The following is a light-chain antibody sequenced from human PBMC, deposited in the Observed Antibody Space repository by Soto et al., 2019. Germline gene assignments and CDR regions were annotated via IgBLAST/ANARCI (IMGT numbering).Light chain of an antibody. CDR3: NSYTTSSTFVV. V-gene: IGLV2-14*01. Sequence: QSALTQPASVSGSPGQSITISCTGTSSDVGGYNYVSWYQQHPGKAPKLIIYEVTNRPSGVSNRFSGSKSGNTASLTISGLQAEDEADYYCNSYTTSSTFVVFGGGTKVTVL. J-gene: IGLJ2*01. CDR2: EVT. CDR1: SSDVGGYNY.